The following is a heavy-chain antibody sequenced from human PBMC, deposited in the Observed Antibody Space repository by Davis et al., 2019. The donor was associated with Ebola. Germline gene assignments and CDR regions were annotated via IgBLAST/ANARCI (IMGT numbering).Heavy chain of an antibody. V-gene: IGHV1-2*06. J-gene: IGHJ6*02. Sequence: ASVKVSCKASGYTFTSYAMNWVRQAHGQGLEWMGRINPNSGGTNYAQKFQGRVTMTSDTSITTAYMEVRRLRSDDTAVYYCARGGISMIVVPRDYYHGMDVWGQGTTVTVSS. CDR1: GYTFTSYA. D-gene: IGHD3-22*01. CDR3: ARGGISMIVVPRDYYHGMDV. CDR2: INPNSGGT.